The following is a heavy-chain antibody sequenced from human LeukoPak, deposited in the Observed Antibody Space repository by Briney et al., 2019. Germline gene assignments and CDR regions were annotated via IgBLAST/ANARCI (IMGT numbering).Heavy chain of an antibody. J-gene: IGHJ4*02. Sequence: ASVNVSCKASGYTFIHYGITWVRQAPGQGLEWRGWISAYNGNTNYAQKFQDRVTMTKDTSTSTAYMELRSLRSDDTAVYYCTREAGSGSYYPFDYRGQGTQVTVSS. CDR3: TREAGSGSYYPFDY. CDR1: GYTFIHYG. CDR2: ISAYNGNT. D-gene: IGHD3-10*01. V-gene: IGHV1-18*01.